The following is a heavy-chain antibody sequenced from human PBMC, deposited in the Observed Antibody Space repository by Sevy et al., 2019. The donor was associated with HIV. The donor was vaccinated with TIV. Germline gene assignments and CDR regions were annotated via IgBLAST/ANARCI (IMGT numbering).Heavy chain of an antibody. D-gene: IGHD3-10*01. CDR3: ARDLASGSFFSLYFDY. V-gene: IGHV3-11*01. CDR1: GLNVSDYF. J-gene: IGHJ4*02. Sequence: GGSLRLSCAASGLNVSDYFMSWIRQAPGKRPEWVSYISSSGTIIYYADSGKGRFTISGENAKNSLYLQMNSLRAEDTAIYYCARDLASGSFFSLYFDYWGQGTLVTVSS. CDR2: ISSSGTII.